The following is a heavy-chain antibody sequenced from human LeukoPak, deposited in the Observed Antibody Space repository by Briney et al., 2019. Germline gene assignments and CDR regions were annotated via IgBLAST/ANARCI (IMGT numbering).Heavy chain of an antibody. Sequence: PGGSLRLSCAASGFTFSSYAMTWVRQAPGKGLEWVSAISGNSDNTYYAASLKGRFTISRDNSKNTLYLQINSLRAEDTAVYHCARGGLRGYCDYWGQGTLVTVSS. CDR1: GFTFSSYA. V-gene: IGHV3-23*01. CDR2: ISGNSDNT. D-gene: IGHD4-17*01. CDR3: ARGGLRGYCDY. J-gene: IGHJ4*02.